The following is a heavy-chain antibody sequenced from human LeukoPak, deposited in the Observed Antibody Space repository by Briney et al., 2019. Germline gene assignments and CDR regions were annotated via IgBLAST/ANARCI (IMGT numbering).Heavy chain of an antibody. Sequence: SQTLSLTCTVSGGSISSGGYYWSWIRQHPGTGLEWIGYIYYSGSTYYNPSLKSRVTISVDTSKNQFSLKLSSVTAADTAVYYCARGNYTSYYYDSSGYYYNYYYYGMDVWGQGTTVTVSS. D-gene: IGHD3-22*01. CDR2: IYYSGST. V-gene: IGHV4-31*03. J-gene: IGHJ6*02. CDR1: GGSISSGGYY. CDR3: ARGNYTSYYYDSSGYYYNYYYYGMDV.